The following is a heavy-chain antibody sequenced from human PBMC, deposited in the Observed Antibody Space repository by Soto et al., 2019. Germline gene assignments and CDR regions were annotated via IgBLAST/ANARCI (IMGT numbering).Heavy chain of an antibody. Sequence: EVQLLESGGGLVQPGGSLRLSCAASGFTFGSYTMSWVRQALGKGLEWVAGIGGSGGSTYYADSVKGRFTISRDNSKNTLYVQVHTLRVEDTAIYYCAKGKRSSGWLLDYWGQGTLVTVSS. CDR3: AKGKRSSGWLLDY. V-gene: IGHV3-23*01. CDR2: IGGSGGST. D-gene: IGHD6-19*01. J-gene: IGHJ4*02. CDR1: GFTFGSYT.